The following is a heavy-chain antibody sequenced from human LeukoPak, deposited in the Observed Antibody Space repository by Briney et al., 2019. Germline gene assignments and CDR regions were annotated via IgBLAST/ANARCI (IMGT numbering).Heavy chain of an antibody. J-gene: IGHJ4*02. V-gene: IGHV4-34*01. CDR3: ARIPDYDIFTGPDY. CDR2: INHSGST. D-gene: IGHD3-9*01. CDR1: GGSFSGYY. Sequence: SETLSLTCAVYGGSFSGYYWSWLRQPPGKGLEWIGEINHSGSTNYNPSLKSRVTISVDTSKNQFSLKLSSVTAADTAVYYCARIPDYDIFTGPDYWGQGTLVTVSS.